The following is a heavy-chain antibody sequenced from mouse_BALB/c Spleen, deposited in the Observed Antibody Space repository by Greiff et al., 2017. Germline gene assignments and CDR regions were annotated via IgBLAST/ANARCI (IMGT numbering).Heavy chain of an antibody. V-gene: IGHV5-6-5*01. CDR3: ARGGDYGYDVRYFDY. Sequence: EVKLQESGGGLVKPGGSLKLSCAASGFTFSSYAMSWVRQTPEKRLEWVASISSGGSTYYPDSVKGRFTISRDNARNILYLQMSSLRSEDTAMYYCARGGDYGYDVRYFDYWGQGTTLTVSS. J-gene: IGHJ2*01. CDR1: GFTFSSYA. D-gene: IGHD2-2*01. CDR2: ISSGGST.